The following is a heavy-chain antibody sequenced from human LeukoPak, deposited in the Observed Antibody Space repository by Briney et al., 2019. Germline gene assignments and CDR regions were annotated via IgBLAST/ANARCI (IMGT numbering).Heavy chain of an antibody. V-gene: IGHV4-4*07. Sequence: PSETLSLTCTVSGGSISSYYWSWIRQPAGKGLEWIGRIYTSGSTNYNPSLKSRVTMSVDTSKNQFSLKLSSVTAADAAVYYCARDGYNYRLAANDAFDIWGQGTMVTASS. CDR1: GGSISSYY. CDR3: ARDGYNYRLAANDAFDI. D-gene: IGHD5-24*01. J-gene: IGHJ3*02. CDR2: IYTSGST.